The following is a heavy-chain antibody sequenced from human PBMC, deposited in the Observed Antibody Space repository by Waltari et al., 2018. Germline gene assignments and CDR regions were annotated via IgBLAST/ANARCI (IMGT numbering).Heavy chain of an antibody. J-gene: IGHJ4*02. Sequence: QVQLQESGPGLVKPSQTLSLTCTVSGGSISSGSYYWSWIRQPAGKGLEWIGYIYTSGSTNYNPSLKSRVTISVDTSKNQFSLKLSSVTAADTAVYYCARFSDYGDKMGLDYWGQGTLVIVSS. V-gene: IGHV4-61*09. CDR3: ARFSDYGDKMGLDY. CDR2: IYTSGST. CDR1: GGSISSGSYY. D-gene: IGHD4-17*01.